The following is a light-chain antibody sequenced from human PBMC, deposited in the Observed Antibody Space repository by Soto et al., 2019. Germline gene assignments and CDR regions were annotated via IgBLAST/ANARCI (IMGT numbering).Light chain of an antibody. J-gene: IGKJ3*01. CDR1: LSVSSD. V-gene: IGKV3-15*01. Sequence: EIVMTQSPATLSLSPGERATLSCRASLSVSSDLAWYRQKPGQAPRLLIYRAFTRATGVPARFSGSGSGTEFTLTISSLQSEDSAIYYCQQYSSWPFTFGPGTKVAIE. CDR2: RAF. CDR3: QQYSSWPFT.